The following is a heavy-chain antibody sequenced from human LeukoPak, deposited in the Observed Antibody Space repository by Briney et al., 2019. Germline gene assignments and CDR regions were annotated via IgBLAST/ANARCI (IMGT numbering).Heavy chain of an antibody. D-gene: IGHD2-8*02. J-gene: IGHJ6*02. CDR1: GFTFSSHS. Sequence: GGSLRLSCAASGFTFSSHSMNWVRQAPGKGLEWVSYISSSSSTIYYADSVKGRFTISRDNAKNSLYLQMNSLRAEDTAVYYCAKDLVYYGMDVWGQGTTVTVSS. CDR3: AKDLVYYGMDV. CDR2: ISSSSSTI. V-gene: IGHV3-48*01.